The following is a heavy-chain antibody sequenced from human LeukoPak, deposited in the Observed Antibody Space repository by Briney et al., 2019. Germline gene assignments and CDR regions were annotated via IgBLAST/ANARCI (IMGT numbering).Heavy chain of an antibody. CDR2: MSRTADRI. V-gene: IGHV3-23*01. J-gene: IGHJ4*02. Sequence: PGGSLRLSCTIFGGTLSTYEFNWVRQAPGKRPEWISYMSRTADRIDHADSVKGRFTISRDNSKNTLYLQMNSLRAEDTAVYYCAKKNTGEQQLVQPFDYWGQGTLVTVSS. D-gene: IGHD6-13*01. CDR1: GGTLSTYE. CDR3: AKKNTGEQQLVQPFDY.